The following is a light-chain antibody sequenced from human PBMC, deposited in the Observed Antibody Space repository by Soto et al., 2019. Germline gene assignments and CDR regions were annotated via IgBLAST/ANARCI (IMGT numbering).Light chain of an antibody. CDR1: QTIISW. CDR3: QHYNSYSEA. CDR2: KAS. J-gene: IGKJ1*01. V-gene: IGKV1-5*03. Sequence: DLQMTQSPSTLSGSVGDRVTITCRASQTIISWLSWYQQKPGKAPKLLIYKASTLKSGVPSRFSGSGSGTEFTLTISSLQPDDFATYYCQHYNSYSEAFGQGTKVDI.